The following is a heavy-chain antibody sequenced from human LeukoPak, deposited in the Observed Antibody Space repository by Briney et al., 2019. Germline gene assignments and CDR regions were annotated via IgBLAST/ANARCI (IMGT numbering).Heavy chain of an antibody. CDR1: GGPFSGYF. CDR3: ARRYYYNLGSFPFDF. CDR2: IHNSGTT. D-gene: IGHD3-10*01. Sequence: SETLSLTCAVSGGPFSGYFWSWIRQSSVKGLEWFGEIHNSGTTNYNPSLNSRVTISEDTSKNQFYLNLSSVTAADTAAYYCARRYYYNLGSFPFDFWGQGTLVTVSS. J-gene: IGHJ4*02. V-gene: IGHV4-34*01.